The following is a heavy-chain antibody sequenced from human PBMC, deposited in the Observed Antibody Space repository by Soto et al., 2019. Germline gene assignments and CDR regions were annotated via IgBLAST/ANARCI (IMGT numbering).Heavy chain of an antibody. J-gene: IGHJ3*02. V-gene: IGHV3-7*03. CDR3: ARASGDPGPDAFDI. D-gene: IGHD7-27*01. CDR2: IKQDGSEK. CDR1: GFTFSSYW. Sequence: GGSLRLSCAASGFTFSSYWMSWVRQAPGKGLEWVANIKQDGSEKYYVDSVKGRFTISRDNAKNPLYLQMNSLRAEDTAVYYCARASGDPGPDAFDIWGQGTMVTVSS.